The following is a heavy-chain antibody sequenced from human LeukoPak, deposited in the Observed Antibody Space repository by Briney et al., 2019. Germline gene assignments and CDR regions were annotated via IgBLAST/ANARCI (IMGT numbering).Heavy chain of an antibody. CDR1: GFIFRSYG. Sequence: GGTLRLSCAASGFIFRSYGMSWVRQAPGKGLEWVSGISGSGGNTYYVESVKGRFTISRDNSKSTLYLQMNSLRAEDTAVYYCARDFEISSGWGQGTLVTVSS. V-gene: IGHV3-23*01. J-gene: IGHJ4*02. CDR3: ARDFEISSG. D-gene: IGHD6-19*01. CDR2: ISGSGGNT.